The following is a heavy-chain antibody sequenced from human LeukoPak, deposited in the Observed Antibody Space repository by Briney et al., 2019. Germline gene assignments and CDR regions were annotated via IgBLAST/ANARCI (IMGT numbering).Heavy chain of an antibody. CDR1: GYTFTGYY. D-gene: IGHD2-8*01. V-gene: IGHV1-2*02. CDR3: ARSARHCNNGVCFTDYYIDL. Sequence: ASVKVSCKASGYTFTGYYIHWVRQAPGQGLEWMGWISPNSGGTNYAQKFQGRVTMTRDTSISTAYMEMSRLTFDDTAVYYCARSARHCNNGVCFTDYYIDLWGKGTTVIVSS. CDR2: ISPNSGGT. J-gene: IGHJ6*03.